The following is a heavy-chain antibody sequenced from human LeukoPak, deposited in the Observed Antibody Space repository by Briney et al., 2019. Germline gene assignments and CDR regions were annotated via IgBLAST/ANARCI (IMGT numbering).Heavy chain of an antibody. V-gene: IGHV4-59*12. D-gene: IGHD3-9*01. CDR3: ARGYDNFAY. CDR2: IYYSGST. CDR1: GGSISSYY. J-gene: IGHJ4*02. Sequence: PSETLSLTCTVSGGSISSYYWSWIRQPPGKGLEWIGYIYYSGSTNYNPSLKSRVTISVDTSKNQFSLKLSSVTAADTAVYYCARGYDNFAYWGQGTLVTVSS.